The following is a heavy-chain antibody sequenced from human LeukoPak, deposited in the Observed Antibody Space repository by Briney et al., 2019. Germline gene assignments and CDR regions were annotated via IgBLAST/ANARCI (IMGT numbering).Heavy chain of an antibody. CDR2: ISGSGGST. D-gene: IGHD3-22*01. CDR1: GFTFSSYA. V-gene: IGHV3-23*01. CDR3: AKARYYYDSSFDY. J-gene: IGHJ4*02. Sequence: GGSLRLSCAASGFTFSSYAMSWVRQAPGKGLEWVSPISGSGGSTYYADSVKGRFTISRDNSKNTLYLQMNSLRAEDTAVYYCAKARYYYDSSFDYWGQGTLVTVSS.